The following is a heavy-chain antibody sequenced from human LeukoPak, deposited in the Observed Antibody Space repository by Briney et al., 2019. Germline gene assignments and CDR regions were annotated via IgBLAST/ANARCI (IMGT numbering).Heavy chain of an antibody. D-gene: IGHD1-26*01. J-gene: IGHJ4*02. CDR1: GFTFSSYG. Sequence: GGALRLSCAASGFTFSSYGMHWVRQAPGKGLEWVEVIWYDGSNKYYADSVKGRFTISRDNSKNTLYLQMNSLRAEDTAVYYCAKEPIVGAHFDYWGQGTLVTVSS. CDR2: IWYDGSNK. V-gene: IGHV3-33*06. CDR3: AKEPIVGAHFDY.